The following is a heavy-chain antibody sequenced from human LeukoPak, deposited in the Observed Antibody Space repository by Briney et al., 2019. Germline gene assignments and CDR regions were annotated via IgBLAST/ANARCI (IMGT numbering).Heavy chain of an antibody. D-gene: IGHD3-22*01. Sequence: SHTLSPTCTLSGVSTSNSYWSCIRQHPRKGLEWNGYVYYTGSTNYNPSLKSRVTISVDTSENQFSLKLSSVTAADTAVYYCARHDSSGYTSFYYWGQGTLVTVS. V-gene: IGHV4-59*07. J-gene: IGHJ4*02. CDR1: GVSTSNSY. CDR2: VYYTGST. CDR3: ARHDSSGYTSFYY.